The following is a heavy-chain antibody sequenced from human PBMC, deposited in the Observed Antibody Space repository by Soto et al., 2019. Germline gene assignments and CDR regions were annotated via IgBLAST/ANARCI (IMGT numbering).Heavy chain of an antibody. J-gene: IGHJ4*02. V-gene: IGHV1-69*01. D-gene: IGHD3-10*01. CDR1: GGIFSTYA. Sequence: QVQLVQSGAEVKKPGSSVKVSCKASGGIFSTYAISWLRQAPGQGLEWMGGIIPLFGTPNYAQRFQGRVTLTADESTSTAYMELSRLRSEDTAVYYCARDRYDYGSGNYYNRIDFWGQGTLVTVSS. CDR2: IIPLFGTP. CDR3: ARDRYDYGSGNYYNRIDF.